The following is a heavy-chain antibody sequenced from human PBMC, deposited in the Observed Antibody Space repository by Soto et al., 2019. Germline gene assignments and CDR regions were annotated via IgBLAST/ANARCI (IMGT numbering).Heavy chain of an antibody. V-gene: IGHV1-58*01. CDR3: AADWHYDSSGYYSSLFDY. J-gene: IGHJ4*02. CDR1: GFTFTSSA. D-gene: IGHD3-22*01. CDR2: IVVGSGNA. Sequence: SVKVSCKASGFTFTSSAVQWVRQARGQRLEWIGWIVVGSGNANYAQKFQERVTITRDMSTSTAYMELSSLRSEDTAVYYCAADWHYDSSGYYSSLFDYWGQGTLVTVSS.